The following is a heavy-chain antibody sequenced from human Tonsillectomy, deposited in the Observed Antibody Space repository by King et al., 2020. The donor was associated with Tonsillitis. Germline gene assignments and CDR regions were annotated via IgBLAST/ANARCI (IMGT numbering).Heavy chain of an antibody. V-gene: IGHV3-15*01. D-gene: IGHD1-1*01. Sequence: VQLVESGGGLVKPGGSLRLSCAASGFTFSDAWMSWVRQAPGKGLEWVGRIKTKKDGGTADYAAPVKGRFSISRDDSKHTLYLQMNSRNTEDTAVYYCFTTTKDPIWGQGTMVTVSS. CDR2: IKTKKDGGTA. J-gene: IGHJ3*02. CDR1: GFTFSDAW. CDR3: FTTTKDPI.